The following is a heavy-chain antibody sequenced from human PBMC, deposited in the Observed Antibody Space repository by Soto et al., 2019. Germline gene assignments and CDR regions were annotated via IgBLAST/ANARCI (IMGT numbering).Heavy chain of an antibody. J-gene: IGHJ4*02. Sequence: GASVEPCSKEPRYAYKSCCLSWVRHATGQGLEWMGWISAYNGNTNYAQKLQGRVTMTTDTSTSTAYMELRSLRSDDTAVYYCAREVSFGYVSYFDYWGQGTLVTVSS. D-gene: IGHD5-12*01. V-gene: IGHV1-18*04. CDR1: RYAYKSCC. CDR3: AREVSFGYVSYFDY. CDR2: ISAYNGNT.